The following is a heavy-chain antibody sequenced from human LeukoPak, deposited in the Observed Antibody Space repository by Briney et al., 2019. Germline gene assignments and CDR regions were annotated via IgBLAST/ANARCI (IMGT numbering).Heavy chain of an antibody. D-gene: IGHD3-9*01. V-gene: IGHV1-69*01. CDR3: ARDSLQLRYFDWFSGWFDP. CDR2: IIPIFGTA. J-gene: IGHJ5*02. Sequence: SVKVSCKASGGTFSSYAISWVRQAPGRGLEWMGGIIPIFGTANYAQKFQGRVTITADESTSTAYMELSSLRSEDTAVYYCARDSLQLRYFDWFSGWFDPWGQGTLVTVSS. CDR1: GGTFSSYA.